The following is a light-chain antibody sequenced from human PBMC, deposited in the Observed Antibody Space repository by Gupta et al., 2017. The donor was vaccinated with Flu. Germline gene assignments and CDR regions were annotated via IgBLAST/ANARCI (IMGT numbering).Light chain of an antibody. CDR2: KDS. V-gene: IGLV3-25*02. J-gene: IGLJ1*01. Sequence: SYDLTQPPSVSVSPGQTARITCSGAALPKQYVYWYQQKPGHAPVLVIYKDSERPSGIPERFSGARSGTTVPLTICGVQAEDEAEHYCQSADSSGTYPWVFATGTKVTVL. CDR3: QSADSSGTYPWV. CDR1: ALPKQY.